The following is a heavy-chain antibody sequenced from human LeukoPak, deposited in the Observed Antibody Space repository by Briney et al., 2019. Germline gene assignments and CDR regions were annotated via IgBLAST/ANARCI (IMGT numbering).Heavy chain of an antibody. CDR1: GGSFSAYY. CDR3: ARGPPLSPDYDISTGYYNFDY. D-gene: IGHD3-9*01. V-gene: IGHV4-34*01. CDR2: ISHSGST. Sequence: SETLSLTCAVSGGSFSAYYWSWLRQPPGKGLEWIGEISHSGSTNYIPSLKSRVTISVDTSKNQFSLKLSSVTAADTAVYYCARGPPLSPDYDISTGYYNFDYWGQGTLVTVSS. J-gene: IGHJ4*02.